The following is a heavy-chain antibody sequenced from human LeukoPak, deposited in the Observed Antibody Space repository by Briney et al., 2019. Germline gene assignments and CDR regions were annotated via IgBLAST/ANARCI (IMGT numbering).Heavy chain of an antibody. Sequence: SETLSLTCTVSGGSISNYYWSWIRQPPGKGLEWIGYIYYSGSTNYNPSLKSRVTISVDTSKNQFSLKLSSVTAADTAVYYCARVVAAAGSNAFDIWGQGTMVTVSS. CDR2: IYYSGST. CDR3: ARVVAAAGSNAFDI. J-gene: IGHJ3*02. V-gene: IGHV4-59*01. D-gene: IGHD6-13*01. CDR1: GGSISNYY.